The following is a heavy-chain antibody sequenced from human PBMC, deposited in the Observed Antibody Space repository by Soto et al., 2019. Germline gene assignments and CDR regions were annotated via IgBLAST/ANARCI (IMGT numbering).Heavy chain of an antibody. J-gene: IGHJ6*02. CDR2: IIPIFGTA. CDR3: ASTIFGVVITDYYYGMDV. V-gene: IGHV1-69*13. D-gene: IGHD3-3*01. Sequence: ASVKVSCKASGGTFSSYAISWVRQAPGQGLEWMGGIIPIFGTANYAQKFQGRVTITADESTSTAYMELSSLRSEDTAVYYCASTIFGVVITDYYYGMDVWGQGTTVTVSS. CDR1: GGTFSSYA.